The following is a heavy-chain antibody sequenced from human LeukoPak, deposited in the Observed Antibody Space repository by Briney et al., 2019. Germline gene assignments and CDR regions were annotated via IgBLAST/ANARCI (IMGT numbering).Heavy chain of an antibody. CDR2: ISYDGSNK. Sequence: GGSLRLSCAASGFTFSSYAMHWVRQAPGKGLEWVAVISYDGSNKYYADSVKGRFTISRDNSKSTLYLQMNSLRAEDTAVYYCAREDQKNYYDSSGYFDYWGQGTLVTVSS. D-gene: IGHD3-22*01. CDR3: AREDQKNYYDSSGYFDY. V-gene: IGHV3-30-3*01. CDR1: GFTFSSYA. J-gene: IGHJ4*02.